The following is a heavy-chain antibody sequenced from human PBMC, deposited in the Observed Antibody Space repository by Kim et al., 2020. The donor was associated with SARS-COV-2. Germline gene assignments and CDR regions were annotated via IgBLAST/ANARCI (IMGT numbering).Heavy chain of an antibody. CDR3: ARVVPAATYFDY. CDR1: GFTFSDYY. J-gene: IGHJ4*02. CDR2: ISSSSSYT. D-gene: IGHD2-2*01. Sequence: GGSLRLSCAASGFTFSDYYMSWSRQAPGKGLEWISYISSSSSYTNYADSVKGRFTISRDNAKNSLYLQMNSLRAEDTAVYYCARVVPAATYFDYWGQGILVTVSS. V-gene: IGHV3-11*06.